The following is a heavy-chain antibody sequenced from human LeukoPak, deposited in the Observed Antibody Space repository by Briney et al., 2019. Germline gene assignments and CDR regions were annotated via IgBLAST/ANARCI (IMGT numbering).Heavy chain of an antibody. J-gene: IGHJ4*02. Sequence: GGSLRLSCAASGFTVSTNYMSWVRQAPGKGLEWVGIIYAGGNTYYADSVQGRFSISRDSYNNTVYLQMNSLRPEDTAVYYCARDGDDADTTADYWGQGTLVTVSS. CDR1: GFTVSTNY. CDR3: ARDGDDADTTADY. V-gene: IGHV3-66*01. D-gene: IGHD7-27*01. CDR2: IYAGGNT.